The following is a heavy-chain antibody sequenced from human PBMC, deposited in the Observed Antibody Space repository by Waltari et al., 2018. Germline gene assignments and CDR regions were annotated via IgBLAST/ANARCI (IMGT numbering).Heavy chain of an antibody. CDR2: IYSGGST. CDR1: GFSVSGVY. V-gene: IGHV3-53*01. D-gene: IGHD1-26*01. CDR3: ARPVGNET. J-gene: IGHJ5*02. Sequence: EVQLVESGGGLVQPGGSLRLSCAASGFSVSGVYMTWVRQAPGKGLLLVSIIYSGGSTYYAESVKCRFTISSDNSKNTVFLQMNSLRGDDTAVYYCARPVGNETWGQGTLVTVSS.